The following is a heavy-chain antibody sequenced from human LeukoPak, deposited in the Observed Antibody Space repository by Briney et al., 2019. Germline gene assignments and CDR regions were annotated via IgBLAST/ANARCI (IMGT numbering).Heavy chain of an antibody. Sequence: GGSLRLSCAASGFTFSSYAMHWVRQAPGKGLEWVAVISYDGSNKYYADSVKGRFTISRDNSKNTLYLQMNSLRAGDTAVYYCARVALTGYYDYWGQGTQVTVSS. CDR1: GFTFSSYA. J-gene: IGHJ4*02. V-gene: IGHV3-30*07. CDR3: ARVALTGYYDY. D-gene: IGHD3-9*01. CDR2: ISYDGSNK.